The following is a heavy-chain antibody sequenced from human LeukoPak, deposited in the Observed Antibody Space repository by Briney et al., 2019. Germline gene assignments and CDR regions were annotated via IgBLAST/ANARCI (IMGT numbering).Heavy chain of an antibody. CDR3: ARGGYYDKEAFDI. D-gene: IGHD3-22*01. Sequence: SQTLSLTCTVSGGSISSYYWSWTRHPPPKGLEWVVYIYYSGSTNHKPSLKSRVTISVDTSKNQFSLKLSSVTAADTAVYYCARGGYYDKEAFDIWGQGTMVTVSS. J-gene: IGHJ3*02. V-gene: IGHV4-59*01. CDR2: IYYSGST. CDR1: GGSISSYY.